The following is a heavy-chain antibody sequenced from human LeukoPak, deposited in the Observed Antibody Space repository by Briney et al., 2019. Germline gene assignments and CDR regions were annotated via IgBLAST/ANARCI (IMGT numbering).Heavy chain of an antibody. V-gene: IGHV4-39*02. D-gene: IGHD2-15*01. CDR3: ARDRARGPDY. CDR1: GGSISSSSYY. Sequence: SETLSLTCTVSGGSISSSSYYWGWIRQPPGKGLEWIGTIHYRGNTYYNPSLKSRVAISVDTSKNQFSLKLSSVTAADTAVYYCARDRARGPDYWGQGTLVTVSS. J-gene: IGHJ4*02. CDR2: IHYRGNT.